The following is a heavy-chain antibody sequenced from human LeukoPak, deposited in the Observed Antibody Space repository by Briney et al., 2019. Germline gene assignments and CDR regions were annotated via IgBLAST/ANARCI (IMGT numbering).Heavy chain of an antibody. D-gene: IGHD3-3*01. Sequence: SAISGSGGSTYYADSVKGRFTISRDNSKNTLYLQMNSLRAEDTAVYYCAKNYDFWSGYCGYWGQGTLVTVSS. CDR3: AKNYDFWSGYCGY. CDR2: ISGSGGST. J-gene: IGHJ4*02. V-gene: IGHV3-23*01.